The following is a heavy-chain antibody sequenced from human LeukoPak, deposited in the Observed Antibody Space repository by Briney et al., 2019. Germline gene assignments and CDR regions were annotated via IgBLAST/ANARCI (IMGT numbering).Heavy chain of an antibody. J-gene: IGHJ3*01. CDR1: GYTFTDHT. Sequence: ASVKVSCKASGYTFTDHTIHWVRQAPGQGLEWMGWINPNIGTTNYAKRFQGRLTVTRDTSINTAFMELSSLNPEDTAVFYCARRYDSRGPVTFDFWGQGTLVTVSS. V-gene: IGHV1-2*02. D-gene: IGHD3-22*01. CDR3: ARRYDSRGPVTFDF. CDR2: INPNIGTT.